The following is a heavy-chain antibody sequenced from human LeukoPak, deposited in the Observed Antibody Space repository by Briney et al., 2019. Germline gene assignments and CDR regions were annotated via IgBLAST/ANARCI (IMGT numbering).Heavy chain of an antibody. CDR3: ARAAYCSGGSCYLYYFDY. CDR1: GGSISSGGYY. J-gene: IGHJ4*02. CDR2: IYYSGST. Sequence: PSETLSLTCTVSGGSISSGGYYWSWIRQHPGKGLEWIGYIYYSGSTYYNPSLKSRVTISVDTSKNQSSLKLSSVTAADTAVYYCARAAYCSGGSCYLYYFDYWGQGTLVTVSS. D-gene: IGHD2-15*01. V-gene: IGHV4-31*03.